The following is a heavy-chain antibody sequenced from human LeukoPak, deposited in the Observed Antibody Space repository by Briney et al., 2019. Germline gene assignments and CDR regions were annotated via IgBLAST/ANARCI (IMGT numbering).Heavy chain of an antibody. Sequence: GGSLRLSCAASGFTFSSYWMGWVRQAPGKGLEWVSYISSSSSTIYYADSVKGRFTISRDNAKNSLYLQMNSLRAEDTAVYYCARVDSSGYYYGYYYMDVWGKGTTVTVSS. CDR2: ISSSSSTI. CDR3: ARVDSSGYYYGYYYMDV. V-gene: IGHV3-48*01. J-gene: IGHJ6*03. CDR1: GFTFSSYW. D-gene: IGHD3-22*01.